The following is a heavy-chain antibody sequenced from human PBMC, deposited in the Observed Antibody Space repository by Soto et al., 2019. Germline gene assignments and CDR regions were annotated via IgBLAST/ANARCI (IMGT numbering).Heavy chain of an antibody. CDR1: GFTFSSYG. J-gene: IGHJ4*02. D-gene: IGHD3-22*01. Sequence: QVQLVESGGGVVQPGRSLRLSCAASGFTFSSYGMHWVRQAPGKGLEWVAVIWYDGSNKYYADSVKGRFTISRDNSKNTLYLQMNSLRAEDTAVYYCARNYYDSSGYSFDYGGQGTLVTVSS. CDR2: IWYDGSNK. CDR3: ARNYYDSSGYSFDY. V-gene: IGHV3-33*01.